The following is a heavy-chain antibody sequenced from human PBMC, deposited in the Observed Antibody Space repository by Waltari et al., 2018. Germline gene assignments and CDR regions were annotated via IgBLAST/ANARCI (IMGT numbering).Heavy chain of an antibody. CDR2: ITTNHGNP. CDR1: GYIFTSYA. CDR3: AREVVPSSTIVVNWFDP. D-gene: IGHD2-2*01. J-gene: IGHJ5*02. V-gene: IGHV7-4-1*02. Sequence: QVQLVQSGSELKKPGASVKISCKASGYIFTSYAINWLRQAPGKGPELMGWITTNHGNPTYAQGFRGRFVFSLDTSVNTAYLEINSLKTEDTAIYYCAREVVPSSTIVVNWFDPWGQGTLVTVSS.